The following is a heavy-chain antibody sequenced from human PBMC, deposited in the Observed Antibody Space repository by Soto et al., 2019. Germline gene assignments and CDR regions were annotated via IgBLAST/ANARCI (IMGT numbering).Heavy chain of an antibody. CDR3: ARELGDYGDYYTNGY. J-gene: IGHJ4*02. D-gene: IGHD4-17*01. CDR2: IYYSGST. CDR1: GGSISSYY. V-gene: IGHV4-59*01. Sequence: SETLSLTCTVSGGSISSYYWSWIRQPPGKGLEWIGYIYYSGSTNYNPSLKSRVTISVDTSKNQFSLKLSSVTAADTAVYYCARELGDYGDYYTNGYWGQGTLVTVSS.